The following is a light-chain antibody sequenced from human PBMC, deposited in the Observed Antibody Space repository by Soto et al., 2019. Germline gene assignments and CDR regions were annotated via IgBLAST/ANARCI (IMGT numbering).Light chain of an antibody. Sequence: DIQMTQSPSSLSASVGDRVTITCRASQGFDHSLAWYQQKPGKVTKLLIYSASTLQSGVPSRFSGSVSGTDFTLTITSLQPEDVATYYCQEHYSAPPVAFGPGTKVDV. CDR3: QEHYSAPPVA. J-gene: IGKJ3*01. CDR1: QGFDHS. V-gene: IGKV1-27*01. CDR2: SAS.